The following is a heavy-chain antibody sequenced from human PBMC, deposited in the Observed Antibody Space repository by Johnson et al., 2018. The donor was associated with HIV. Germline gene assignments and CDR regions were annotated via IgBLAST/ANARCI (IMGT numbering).Heavy chain of an antibody. D-gene: IGHD2-15*01. CDR3: AKETRGSRSAFDV. CDR1: GFSFSSYG. J-gene: IGHJ3*01. CDR2: IQYDGGKT. V-gene: IGHV3-30*02. Sequence: QVLLVESGGGLVQPGGSLRLSCAASGFSFSSYGMHWVRQAPGKGLEWVAFIQYDGGKTYYGDSVRGRFSISRDNSKKTLFLEMKSLRPDDTAIYYCAKETRGSRSAFDVWGQGTMVTVSS.